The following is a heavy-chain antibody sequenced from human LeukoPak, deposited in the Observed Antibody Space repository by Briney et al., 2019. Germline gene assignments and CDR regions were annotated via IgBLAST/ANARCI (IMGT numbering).Heavy chain of an antibody. V-gene: IGHV1-69-2*01. CDR3: ATDPARHPYSNLDYYYYYMDV. J-gene: IGHJ6*03. Sequence: ASVKISCKASGYTFTDYYMHWVQQAPGKGLEWMGRVDPEDGETIYAEKFQGRVTITADTSTDTAYMELSSLRSEDTAVYYCATDPARHPYSNLDYYYYYMDVWGKGTTVTVSS. CDR2: VDPEDGET. D-gene: IGHD4-11*01. CDR1: GYTFTDYY.